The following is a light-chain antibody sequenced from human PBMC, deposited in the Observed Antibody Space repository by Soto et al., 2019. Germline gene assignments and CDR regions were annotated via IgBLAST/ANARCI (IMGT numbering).Light chain of an antibody. Sequence: DIQMTQSPSTLSASVGDKVTITCRASQSISSWLAWYQQKLGRAPRLLIYDASSLESGVPSRLSGSGYGTELTLTISSLQPDDFATYYCQQYNAYSSLTFGGGTKVDIK. J-gene: IGKJ4*01. CDR1: QSISSW. V-gene: IGKV1-5*01. CDR2: DAS. CDR3: QQYNAYSSLT.